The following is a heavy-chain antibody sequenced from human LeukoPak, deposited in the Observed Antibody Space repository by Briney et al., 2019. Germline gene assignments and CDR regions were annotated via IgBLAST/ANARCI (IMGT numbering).Heavy chain of an antibody. CDR3: ARGGDIVVVVAGYWYFDL. V-gene: IGHV4-39*07. J-gene: IGHJ2*01. CDR1: GGSISSSSYY. Sequence: SETLSLTCTVSGGSISSSSYYWGWIRQPPGKGLEWIGSIYYSGSTYYNPSLKSRVTISVDTSKNQFSLKLSSVTAADTAVYYCARGGDIVVVVAGYWYFDLWGRGTLVTVSS. CDR2: IYYSGST. D-gene: IGHD2-15*01.